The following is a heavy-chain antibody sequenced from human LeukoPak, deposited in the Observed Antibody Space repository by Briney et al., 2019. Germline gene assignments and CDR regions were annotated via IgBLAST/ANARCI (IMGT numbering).Heavy chain of an antibody. CDR2: ISAHNGNT. Sequence: SVKVSCKTSGYTFTTHGIAWVRQAPGQGLEWMGWISAHNGNTNYAQSLQGRVTMTTDTSTNTAYMELRSLRSDDTAVYYCARGGYFDLWGRGTLVTVSS. CDR3: ARGGYFDL. V-gene: IGHV1-18*01. J-gene: IGHJ2*01. CDR1: GYTFTTHG.